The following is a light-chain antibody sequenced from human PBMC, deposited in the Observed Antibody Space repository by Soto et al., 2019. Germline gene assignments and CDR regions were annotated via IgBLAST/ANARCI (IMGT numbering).Light chain of an antibody. CDR3: QQSYSRPRT. J-gene: IGKJ1*01. Sequence: IRMTQSPSSFSASTGDRVTITCRASQGISSYLAWYQQKPGKAPKLLIYTTSILESGVPSRFSGSGSGTDFTLTISSLQPEDFATYFCQQSYSRPRTFGQGAKVDIK. CDR2: TTS. V-gene: IGKV1-8*01. CDR1: QGISSY.